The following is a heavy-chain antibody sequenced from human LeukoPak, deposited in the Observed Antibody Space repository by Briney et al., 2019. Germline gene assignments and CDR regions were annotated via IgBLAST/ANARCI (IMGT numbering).Heavy chain of an antibody. CDR1: GYTFTSYG. J-gene: IGHJ4*02. CDR3: ARETRRSLYYYDSSGAYFDY. D-gene: IGHD3-22*01. Sequence: ASVKVSCKASGYTFTSYGISWVRQAPGQGLEWMGWISAYNGNTNYAQKLQGRVTMTTDTSTSTAYMELSRLRSDDTAVYYCARETRRSLYYYDSSGAYFDYWGQGTLVTVSS. CDR2: ISAYNGNT. V-gene: IGHV1-18*01.